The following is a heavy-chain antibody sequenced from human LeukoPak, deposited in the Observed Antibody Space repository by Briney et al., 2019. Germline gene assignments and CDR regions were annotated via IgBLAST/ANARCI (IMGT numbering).Heavy chain of an antibody. Sequence: SETLSLTCTVSGGSISSYSWSWIRQPPGKGLEWIGYIYHSGSTYYNPSLKSRVTISVDRSKNQFSLKLSSVTAADTAVYYCARESYSSSWYSSYLDYWGQGTLVTVSS. V-gene: IGHV4-30-2*01. CDR1: GGSISSYS. CDR3: ARESYSSSWYSSYLDY. CDR2: IYHSGST. J-gene: IGHJ4*02. D-gene: IGHD6-13*01.